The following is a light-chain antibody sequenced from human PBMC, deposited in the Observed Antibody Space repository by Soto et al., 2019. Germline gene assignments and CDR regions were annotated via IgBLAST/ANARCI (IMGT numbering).Light chain of an antibody. CDR1: QSVSSSY. Sequence: EIVLTQSPGTLSLSPGERATLSCRASQSVSSSYLAWYQQKPGQAPRLLIYGASSRATGIPDRFSGSGPGTDFTLTISRLEPEDFAVYYCQQYGSPWTFGQGTKVDI. CDR2: GAS. J-gene: IGKJ1*01. V-gene: IGKV3-20*01. CDR3: QQYGSPWT.